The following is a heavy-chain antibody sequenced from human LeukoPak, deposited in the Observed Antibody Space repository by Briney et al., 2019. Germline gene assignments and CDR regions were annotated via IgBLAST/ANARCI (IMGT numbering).Heavy chain of an antibody. CDR3: ASGDGYSGYDYVGYYYYGMDV. CDR2: ISGSNGNT. Sequence: ASVKVSCKTSGYTFTTYGISWVRQAPGQGLEWMGWISGSNGNTKYAQKVQGRVTMTTDTSTTTAYMEVRSLRSDDTAVYYCASGDGYSGYDYVGYYYYGMDVWGQGTTVTVSS. CDR1: GYTFTTYG. V-gene: IGHV1-18*04. D-gene: IGHD5-12*01. J-gene: IGHJ6*02.